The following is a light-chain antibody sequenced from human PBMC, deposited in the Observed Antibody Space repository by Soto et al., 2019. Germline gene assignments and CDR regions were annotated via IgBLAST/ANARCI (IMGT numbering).Light chain of an antibody. V-gene: IGKV1-39*01. Sequence: DIQMTQSPSSLSASVGDRVTITCRTSQRIGTHLNWYHEKQGKDPKLLIYAASSLQSGVPSRFRGSGSWTDFTLTISSLQPEDFATYYCQQSDSNPWMFGKGTKVEIK. CDR2: AAS. CDR3: QQSDSNPWM. CDR1: QRIGTH. J-gene: IGKJ1*01.